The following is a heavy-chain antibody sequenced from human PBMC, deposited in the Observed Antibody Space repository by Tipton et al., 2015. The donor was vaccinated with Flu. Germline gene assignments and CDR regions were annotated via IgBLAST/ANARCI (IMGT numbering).Heavy chain of an antibody. D-gene: IGHD3-22*01. V-gene: IGHV3-30-3*01. CDR3: ARGGGYDSSGYPSYYYGMDV. Sequence: SLRLSYAASGFTFSSYAMHWVRQAPGKGLEWVAVISYDGSNKYYADSVKGRFTISRDNSKNTLYLQMNSLRAEDTAVYYCARGGGYDSSGYPSYYYGMDVWGQGTTVTVSS. CDR1: GFTFSSYA. CDR2: ISYDGSNK. J-gene: IGHJ6*02.